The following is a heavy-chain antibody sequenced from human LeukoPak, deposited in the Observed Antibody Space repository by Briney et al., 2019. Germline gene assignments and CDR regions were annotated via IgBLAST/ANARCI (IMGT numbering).Heavy chain of an antibody. CDR3: AKASGSYYKNYYFDY. Sequence: QSGGSLRLSCAASGFTFSSYAMSWVRQAPGKGLEWVSAISGSGGSTYYADSVKGRFTISRDNSKNTLYLQMNSLRAEDTAVYYCAKASGSYYKNYYFDYWGQGTLVTVSS. J-gene: IGHJ4*02. CDR2: ISGSGGST. V-gene: IGHV3-23*01. CDR1: GFTFSSYA. D-gene: IGHD1-26*01.